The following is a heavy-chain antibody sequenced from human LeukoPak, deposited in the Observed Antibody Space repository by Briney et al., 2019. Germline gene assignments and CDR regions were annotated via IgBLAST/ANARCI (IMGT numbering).Heavy chain of an antibody. Sequence: SETLSLTCAVYGGSFSGYYWSWIRQPPGKGLEWIGEINHSGSTNYNPSLKSRVTISVDTSKNQFSLKLSSVTAADTAVYYCAGLDSSGYYEHWGQGTLVTVSS. J-gene: IGHJ4*02. CDR2: INHSGST. D-gene: IGHD3-22*01. V-gene: IGHV4-34*01. CDR3: AGLDSSGYYEH. CDR1: GGSFSGYY.